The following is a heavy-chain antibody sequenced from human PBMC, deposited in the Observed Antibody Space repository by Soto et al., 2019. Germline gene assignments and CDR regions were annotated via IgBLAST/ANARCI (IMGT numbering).Heavy chain of an antibody. J-gene: IGHJ6*02. D-gene: IGHD3-10*01. CDR1: GGSISSYY. CDR3: TTQGFGGLHGLVDV. Sequence: PSETLSLTCTVSGGSISSYYWSWIRQPPGKGLEWIAYIYYSGSTKYNPSLKSRVTISLDTSKNQFSLKLNSVTAADTAVYYCTTQGFGGLHGLVDVWGQGTTVTVSS. V-gene: IGHV4-59*01. CDR2: IYYSGST.